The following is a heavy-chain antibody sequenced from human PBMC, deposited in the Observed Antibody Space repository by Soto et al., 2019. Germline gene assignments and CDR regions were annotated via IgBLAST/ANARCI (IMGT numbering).Heavy chain of an antibody. Sequence: GGSLRLSCAVSGFNVSNTYMSWVRQAPGKGLEWVSVIYRGVATYYADSVRGRFTISRDNSKNTVFLQMNSLRAEDTAAYYCARDRSDSSRADSFDVWGQGTMVT. V-gene: IGHV3-53*01. CDR1: GFNVSNTY. CDR3: ARDRSDSSRADSFDV. D-gene: IGHD6-25*01. CDR2: IYRGVAT. J-gene: IGHJ3*01.